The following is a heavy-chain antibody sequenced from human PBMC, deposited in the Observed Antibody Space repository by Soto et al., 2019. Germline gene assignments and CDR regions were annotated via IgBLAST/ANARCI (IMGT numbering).Heavy chain of an antibody. J-gene: IGHJ6*04. CDR3: ARDAAQWDYYYYGMDV. Sequence: SETLSLTCAVYGGSFSGYYWSWIRQPPGKGLEWIGEINHSGSTNYNPSLKSRVTISVDTSKNQFSLKLSSVTAADTAVYYCARDAAQWDYYYYGMDVGGKGTRVTVSS. V-gene: IGHV4-34*01. CDR1: GGSFSGYY. D-gene: IGHD1-26*01. CDR2: INHSGST.